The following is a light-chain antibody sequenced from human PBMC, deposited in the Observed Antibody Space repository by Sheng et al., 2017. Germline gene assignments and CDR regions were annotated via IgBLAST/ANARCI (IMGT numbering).Light chain of an antibody. J-gene: IGKJ4*01. CDR1: QSISSY. CDR3: QQRYSWPLT. V-gene: IGKV3-11*01. CDR2: DAS. Sequence: EIVLTQSPATLSLSPGERATLSCRASQSISSYLAWFQQKPGQTPRLLIYDASKRATGVPARFSGSESGTDFTLTISSLEPEDFAVYYCQQRYSWPLTFGGGTKVEIK.